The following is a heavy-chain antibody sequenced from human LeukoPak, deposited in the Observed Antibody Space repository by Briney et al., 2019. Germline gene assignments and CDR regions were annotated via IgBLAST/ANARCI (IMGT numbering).Heavy chain of an antibody. CDR1: GFTVSSNY. J-gene: IGHJ4*02. Sequence: GGSLRLSCAASGFTVSSNYMSWVRQAPGKGLEWVSVIYSGGSTYYADSVKGRFTISRDNAKNSLYLQMNSLRAEDTAVYYCAREGQWLVQLRGFDYWGQGTLVTVSS. CDR3: AREGQWLVQLRGFDY. D-gene: IGHD6-19*01. CDR2: IYSGGST. V-gene: IGHV3-53*01.